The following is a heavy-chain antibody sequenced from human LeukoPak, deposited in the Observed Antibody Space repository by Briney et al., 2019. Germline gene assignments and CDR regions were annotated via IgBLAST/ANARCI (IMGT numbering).Heavy chain of an antibody. CDR2: IGSDGVSS. V-gene: IGHV3-64D*09. J-gene: IGHJ4*02. Sequence: GGSLRLSCSASGFTFSNYPIHWVRQAPGKGLEYVSSIGSDGVSSYYADSVRGGFTISRDNSKSTLYLEMSSLRAEDTAMYYCVKRGMRPLYYYDYWGQGTLVTVSS. CDR1: GFTFSNYP. CDR3: VKRGMRPLYYYDY. D-gene: IGHD3-16*01.